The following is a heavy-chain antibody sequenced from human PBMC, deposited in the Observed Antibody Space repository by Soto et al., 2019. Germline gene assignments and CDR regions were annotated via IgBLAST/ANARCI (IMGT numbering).Heavy chain of an antibody. CDR2: IYPCDSDT. Sequence: VESLNVSFKCSGYSFTIYLIGWVRQMPGKGLEWMWIIYPCDSDTRYSPSFQGQVTVSADKSISTAYLQWSSLKASDTAMYYCARSGYYLGGMDVWGQGTRVPVSS. J-gene: IGHJ6*02. CDR3: ARSGYYLGGMDV. CDR1: GYSFTIYL. V-gene: IGHV5-51*01. D-gene: IGHD3-22*01.